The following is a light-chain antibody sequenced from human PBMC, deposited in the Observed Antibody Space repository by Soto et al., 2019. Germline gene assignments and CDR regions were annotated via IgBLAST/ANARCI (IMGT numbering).Light chain of an antibody. V-gene: IGLV2-14*01. CDR3: SSYTSSSSYV. CDR1: SSDVGGYKY. Sequence: QSVLTQPASVSGSPGQSITISCTGTSSDVGGYKYVSWYQQHPDKAPKLIIYDVTNLPSGISNRFSGSKSGNTASLTISGLQAEDEADYYCSSYTSSSSYVFGTGTKVTVL. CDR2: DVT. J-gene: IGLJ1*01.